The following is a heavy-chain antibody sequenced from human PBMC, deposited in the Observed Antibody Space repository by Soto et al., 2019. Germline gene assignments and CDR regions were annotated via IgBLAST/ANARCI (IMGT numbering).Heavy chain of an antibody. CDR3: ARRGDSSNYYMDV. J-gene: IGHJ6*03. Sequence: SETLSLTCAVYGGSFSGYCWSWIRQPPGKGLEWIGNIYHSGSTNYNPSLKSRVTISVDTSKNQFSLKLSSVTAADTAVYYCARRGDSSNYYMDVWGKGTTVTVSS. D-gene: IGHD2-21*01. V-gene: IGHV4-34*01. CDR2: IYHSGST. CDR1: GGSFSGYC.